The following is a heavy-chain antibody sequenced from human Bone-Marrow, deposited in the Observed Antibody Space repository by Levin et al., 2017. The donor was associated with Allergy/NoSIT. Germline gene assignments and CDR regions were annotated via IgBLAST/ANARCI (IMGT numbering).Heavy chain of an antibody. J-gene: IGHJ6*02. CDR3: ARPLGIAAAGTFSYYYGMDV. CDR2: ISSSSGYI. D-gene: IGHD6-13*01. V-gene: IGHV3-21*01. CDR1: GFTFSSYT. Sequence: PGGSLRLSCAASGFTFSSYTMNWVRQAPGKGLEWVSSISSSSGYIYYADSVKGRFTISRDNTKNSLYLQMNSLRAEETAVYYCARPLGIAAAGTFSYYYGMDVWGQGTTVTVSS.